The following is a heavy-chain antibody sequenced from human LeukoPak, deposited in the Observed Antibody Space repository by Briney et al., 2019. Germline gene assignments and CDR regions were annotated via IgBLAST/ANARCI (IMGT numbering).Heavy chain of an antibody. Sequence: SQTLSLTCAISGDSVSSNSAAWNWIRQSPSRGLEWLGRTYYRSKWYNDYAVSVKSRITINPDTSKNQFSLQLNSVTPEDTAVYYCARDSPGRELTGDWGDAFDIWGQGTMVTVSS. CDR2: TYYRSKWYN. CDR3: ARDSPGRELTGDWGDAFDI. V-gene: IGHV6-1*01. J-gene: IGHJ3*02. CDR1: GDSVSSNSAA. D-gene: IGHD7-27*01.